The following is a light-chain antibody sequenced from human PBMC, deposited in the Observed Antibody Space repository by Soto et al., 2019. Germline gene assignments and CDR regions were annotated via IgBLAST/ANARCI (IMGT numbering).Light chain of an antibody. CDR2: NDN. Sequence: QSVLTQPPSASGTPGQTVTISCSGISSNIGSNTVSWYQQLPGAAPTLLIYNDNERPSGVPDRFSGSKSGTSASLAISGLQSEDEADYYCAAWDETLIDVFGNGTKVTV. V-gene: IGLV1-44*01. CDR3: AAWDETLIDV. CDR1: SSNIGSNT. J-gene: IGLJ1*01.